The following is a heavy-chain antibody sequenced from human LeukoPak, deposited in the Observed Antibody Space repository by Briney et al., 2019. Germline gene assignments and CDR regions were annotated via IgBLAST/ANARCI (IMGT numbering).Heavy chain of an antibody. V-gene: IGHV3-23*01. J-gene: IGHJ6*03. CDR1: GITLSNYG. Sequence: PGGSLRLSCAVSGITLSNYGMSWVRQAPGKGLEWVAGISDSGGRTKYADSVKGRFTISRDNAKNSLYLQMNSLRAEDTAVYYCARDWTAAVGYMDVWGKGTTVTVSS. CDR3: ARDWTAAVGYMDV. D-gene: IGHD3/OR15-3a*01. CDR2: ISDSGGRT.